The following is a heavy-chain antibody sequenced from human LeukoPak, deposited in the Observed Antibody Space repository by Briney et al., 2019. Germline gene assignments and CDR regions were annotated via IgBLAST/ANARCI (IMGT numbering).Heavy chain of an antibody. D-gene: IGHD3/OR15-3a*01. J-gene: IGHJ4*02. V-gene: IGHV4-34*01. Sequence: SETLSLTCAVYGGSFSGYYWSWIRQPPGKGLEWIGEINHSGSTNYNPSLKSRVTISVDTSKNQFSLKLSSVTAADTAVYYCARRFGLETPDYWGQGTLVTASS. CDR2: INHSGST. CDR1: GGSFSGYY. CDR3: ARRFGLETPDY.